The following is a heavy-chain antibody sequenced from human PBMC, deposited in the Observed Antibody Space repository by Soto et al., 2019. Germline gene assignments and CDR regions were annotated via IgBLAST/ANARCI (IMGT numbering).Heavy chain of an antibody. V-gene: IGHV4-30-4*01. J-gene: IGHJ6*02. CDR1: GGSISSGDYY. CDR3: ARGLTYYDTLTGYSLPLDV. D-gene: IGHD3-9*01. Sequence: PSETLSLTCTVSGGSISSGDYYWSWIRQPPGKGLEWIGYIYYSGSTYYNPSLKSRVTISVDTSKNQFSLKLSSVTAADTAVYYCARGLTYYDTLTGYSLPLDVWGQGTTVTVSS. CDR2: IYYSGST.